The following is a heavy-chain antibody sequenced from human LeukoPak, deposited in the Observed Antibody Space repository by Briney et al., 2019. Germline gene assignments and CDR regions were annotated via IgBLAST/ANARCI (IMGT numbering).Heavy chain of an antibody. D-gene: IGHD1-26*01. V-gene: IGHV3-48*01. CDR2: ISSSSSTI. CDR1: GFTFSSYS. CDR3: ARVQSGSYYYYYYYYGMDV. J-gene: IGHJ6*02. Sequence: GGSLRLSCAASGFTFSSYSMNWVRQAPGKGLEWVSYISSSSSTIYYAASVKGRFTISRDNAKNSLYLQMNSLRAEDTAVYYCARVQSGSYYYYYYYYGMDVWGQGTTVTVSS.